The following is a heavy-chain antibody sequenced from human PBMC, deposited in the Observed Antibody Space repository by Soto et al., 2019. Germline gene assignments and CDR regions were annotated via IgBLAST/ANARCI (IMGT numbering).Heavy chain of an antibody. V-gene: IGHV4-34*01. J-gene: IGHJ4*02. D-gene: IGHD5-12*01. CDR2: INHSGST. CDR3: ARYIVATISYFDY. Sequence: QVQLQQWGAGLLKPSETLSLTCAVYGGSFSGYYWSWIRQPPGKGLEWIGEINHSGSTNYNPSLKRRVTISVDTSKNQFSLKLSSVTAADTAVYYCARYIVATISYFDYWGQGTLVTVSS. CDR1: GGSFSGYY.